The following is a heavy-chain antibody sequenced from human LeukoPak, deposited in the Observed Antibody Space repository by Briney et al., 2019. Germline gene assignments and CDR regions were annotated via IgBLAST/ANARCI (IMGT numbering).Heavy chain of an antibody. CDR2: ISCDGSNK. J-gene: IGHJ4*02. D-gene: IGHD6-13*01. CDR1: GFTFSSYA. CDR3: ARDLDSSSSFDY. V-gene: IGHV3-30-3*01. Sequence: GGSLRLSCAASGFTFSSYAMHWVRQAPGKGLEWVAVISCDGSNKYYADSVKGRFTISRDNSKNTLYLQMNSLRAEDTAVYYCARDLDSSSSFDYWGQGTLVSVSS.